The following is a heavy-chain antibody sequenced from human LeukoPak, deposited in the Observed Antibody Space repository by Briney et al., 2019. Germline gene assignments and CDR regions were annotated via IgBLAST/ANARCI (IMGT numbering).Heavy chain of an antibody. Sequence: GGSLRLSCAASGFTFSSYSMNWVRQAPGKGLEWVAFVRSDGSNKYYADSVKGRFTISRDNSKNTLYLQMNSLRAEDTALYYCAKVRGLVLTARYFDSWGQGTLVTVSS. CDR3: AKVRGLVLTARYFDS. D-gene: IGHD2-21*02. CDR1: GFTFSSYS. CDR2: VRSDGSNK. J-gene: IGHJ4*02. V-gene: IGHV3-30*02.